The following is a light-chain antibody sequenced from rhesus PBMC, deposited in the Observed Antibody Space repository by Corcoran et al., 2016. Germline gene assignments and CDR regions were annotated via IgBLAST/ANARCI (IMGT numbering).Light chain of an antibody. CDR1: ENVNNY. V-gene: IGKV1-74*01. CDR3: QHSYGTPRT. Sequence: DIQMTQSPSSLSASVGDRVTITCRASENVNNYLHWYQQKQGKAPKPLIYAASTLQSGVPSRFSGSGSGTDYTFTISSLQPEDVATYYCQHSYGTPRTFGQGTKVEIK. CDR2: AAS. J-gene: IGKJ1*01.